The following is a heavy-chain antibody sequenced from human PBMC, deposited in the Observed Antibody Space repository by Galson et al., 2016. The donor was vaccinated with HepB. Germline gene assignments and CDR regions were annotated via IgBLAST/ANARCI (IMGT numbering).Heavy chain of an antibody. D-gene: IGHD2-2*01. Sequence: SLRLSCAASGFTFGDYWMGWVRQAPGKGLEWVANIKQDGSEKYSADSVKGRVTIFRDNAKNSLHLQMNGLRAEDTAVYYCTRDQGDASFGIVTYYHMDVWGKGTTVIVSS. CDR1: GFTFGDYW. J-gene: IGHJ6*03. V-gene: IGHV3-7*03. CDR3: TRDQGDASFGIVTYYHMDV. CDR2: IKQDGSEK.